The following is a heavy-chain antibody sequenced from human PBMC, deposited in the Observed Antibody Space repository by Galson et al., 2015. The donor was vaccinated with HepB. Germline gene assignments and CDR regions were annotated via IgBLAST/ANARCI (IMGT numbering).Heavy chain of an antibody. CDR2: INAGNGNT. CDR1: GYTFTSSA. D-gene: IGHD3-3*01. V-gene: IGHV1-3*01. Sequence: SVKVSCKASGYTFTSSAMHWVRQAPGQRLEWMGWINAGNGNTKYSQKFQGRVTITRDTSASTAYMELSSLRSEDTAVYYCATTPVGYDVWSGYWDYMDVWGKGTTVTVSS. J-gene: IGHJ6*03. CDR3: ATTPVGYDVWSGYWDYMDV.